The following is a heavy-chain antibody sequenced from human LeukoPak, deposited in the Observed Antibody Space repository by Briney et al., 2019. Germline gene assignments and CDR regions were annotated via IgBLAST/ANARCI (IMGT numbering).Heavy chain of an antibody. V-gene: IGHV3-30*02. CDR2: IRHDGINE. J-gene: IGHJ4*02. Sequence: PGGSLRLSCAASGFPFSSYGMHWVRQAPGKGLEWVAYIRHDGINEYYADSVKGRFTISRDISRKTLFLQMNSLRAEDTAVYYCARDRPGGEIVAPFDYWGQGTLVTVSS. CDR3: ARDRPGGEIVAPFDY. CDR1: GFPFSSYG. D-gene: IGHD5-12*01.